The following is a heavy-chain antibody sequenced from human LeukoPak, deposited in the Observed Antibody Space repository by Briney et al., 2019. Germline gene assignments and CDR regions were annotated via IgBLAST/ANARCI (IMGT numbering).Heavy chain of an antibody. CDR3: ARGLGNSEDY. CDR1: GYIFTSYW. Sequence: GESLKISCKGSGYIFTSYWISWVRQLPGKGVEWRGRIDRSDSYNNYSPSFQGHVTISAYKSISTAYLQWNSLEASDIAIYYCARGLGNSEDYWGQGTLVTVSS. D-gene: IGHD4-23*01. V-gene: IGHV5-10-1*01. J-gene: IGHJ4*02. CDR2: IDRSDSYN.